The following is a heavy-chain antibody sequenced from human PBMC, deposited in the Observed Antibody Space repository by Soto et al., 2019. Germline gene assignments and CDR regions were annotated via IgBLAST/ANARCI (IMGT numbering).Heavy chain of an antibody. Sequence: QVQLVESGGGVVQPGRSLRLSCAASGFTFSSYAMHWVRQAPGKGLEWVAVISYDGSNKYYADSVKGRFTISRDNSKNTLYLQMNSLRAEDTAVYYCARARAPRYYYDSSGYFLLGYWGQGTLVTVSS. V-gene: IGHV3-30-3*01. D-gene: IGHD3-22*01. CDR1: GFTFSSYA. CDR2: ISYDGSNK. CDR3: ARARAPRYYYDSSGYFLLGY. J-gene: IGHJ4*02.